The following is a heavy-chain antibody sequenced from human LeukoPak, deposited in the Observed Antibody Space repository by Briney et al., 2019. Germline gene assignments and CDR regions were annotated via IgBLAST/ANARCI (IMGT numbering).Heavy chain of an antibody. V-gene: IGHV3-23*01. CDR3: ARAVPYYYDSSGYSDPPDY. Sequence: AGGSLRLSCAASGFTFSSYAMSWVRQAPGKGLEWVSTISGSGGSTYYADSVKGRFTISRDNSKNTLYLQMNSLRAEDTAVYYCARAVPYYYDSSGYSDPPDYWGQGTLVTVSS. CDR2: ISGSGGST. CDR1: GFTFSSYA. J-gene: IGHJ4*02. D-gene: IGHD3-22*01.